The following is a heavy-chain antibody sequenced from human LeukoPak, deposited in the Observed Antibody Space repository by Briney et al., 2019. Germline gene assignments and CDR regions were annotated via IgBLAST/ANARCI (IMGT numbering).Heavy chain of an antibody. CDR1: GFTFSGSA. Sequence: GGSLRLSCAASGFTFSGSAMHWVRQASGKGLEWVGRIRSKANSYATAYAASVRGRFTISRDDSKNTAYLQMNSLKTEDTAVYYCTRHTVNTTTFDYWGQGTLVTVSS. CDR3: TRHTVNTTTFDY. D-gene: IGHD4-17*01. V-gene: IGHV3-73*01. CDR2: IRSKANSYAT. J-gene: IGHJ4*02.